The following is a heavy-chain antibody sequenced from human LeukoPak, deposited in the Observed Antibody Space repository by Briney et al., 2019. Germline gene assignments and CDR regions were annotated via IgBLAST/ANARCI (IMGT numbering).Heavy chain of an antibody. V-gene: IGHV3-9*01. CDR2: ISSNSVGR. Sequence: GRSLRLSCAASGFTFNEYAMYWVRQVPGKGLEWVSSISSNSVGRGYADSVKGRFTISRDNAKNSLYLQMNSLRAEDTAVYYCAELGITMIGGVWGKGTTVTISS. J-gene: IGHJ6*04. CDR3: AELGITMIGGV. D-gene: IGHD3-10*02. CDR1: GFTFNEYA.